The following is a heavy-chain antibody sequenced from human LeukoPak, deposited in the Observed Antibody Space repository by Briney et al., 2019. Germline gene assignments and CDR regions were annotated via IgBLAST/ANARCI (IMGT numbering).Heavy chain of an antibody. V-gene: IGHV3-20*04. Sequence: GGSLRLSCAASGFTFDDYGMSWVRQAPGKGLEWVSGINWNGGNTGYADSVKGRFTISRDNAKNSLYLQMNSLRAEDTALYYCARQKTYYYDSSGYLYYFDYWGQGTLVTVSS. D-gene: IGHD3-22*01. CDR2: INWNGGNT. J-gene: IGHJ4*02. CDR3: ARQKTYYYDSSGYLYYFDY. CDR1: GFTFDDYG.